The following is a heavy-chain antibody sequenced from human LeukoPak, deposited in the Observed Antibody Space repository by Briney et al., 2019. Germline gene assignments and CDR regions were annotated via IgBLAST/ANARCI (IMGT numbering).Heavy chain of an antibody. CDR3: ASWGGNDYVWGSYRLDY. V-gene: IGHV3-48*04. J-gene: IGHJ4*02. CDR1: GFTFSSYS. CDR2: ISSSSSTI. Sequence: GGSLRLSCAASGFTFSSYSMNWVRQAPGKGLEWVSYISSSSSTIYYADSVKGRFTISRDNAKSSLYLQMNSLRAEDTAVYYCASWGGNDYVWGSYRLDYWGQGTLVTVSS. D-gene: IGHD3-16*02.